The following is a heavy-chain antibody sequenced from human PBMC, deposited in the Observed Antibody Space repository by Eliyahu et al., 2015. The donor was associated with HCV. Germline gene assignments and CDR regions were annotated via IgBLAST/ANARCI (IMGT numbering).Heavy chain of an antibody. V-gene: IGHV4-4*07. CDR1: GGSISSYY. D-gene: IGHD6-13*01. CDR2: IYTSGGP. CDR3: ARDFVGYSSSWYSGYFDY. Sequence: QVQLQESGPGLVKPSETLSLTCTVSGGSISSYYWXWIRQPAGKGLEWIGRIYTSGGPHYKPSLKSRVTMSVDTSKNQFSLKLSSVTAADTAVYYCARDFVGYSSSWYSGYFDYWGQGTLVTVSS. J-gene: IGHJ4*02.